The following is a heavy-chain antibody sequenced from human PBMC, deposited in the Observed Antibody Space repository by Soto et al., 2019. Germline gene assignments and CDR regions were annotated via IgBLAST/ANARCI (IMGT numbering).Heavy chain of an antibody. J-gene: IGHJ1*01. D-gene: IGHD3-9*01. Sequence: SETLSLTCTVPGGSISSTSYYWGWVRQPPGEGLEWIGSIYYIGSTYFNPSLKSRVTISIDRPRNGFSLRLSSANAAVAGVYYCTNVLTGKGSYSWGQGTLVTVS. CDR3: TNVLTGKGSYS. V-gene: IGHV4-39*02. CDR1: GGSISSTSYY. CDR2: IYYIGST.